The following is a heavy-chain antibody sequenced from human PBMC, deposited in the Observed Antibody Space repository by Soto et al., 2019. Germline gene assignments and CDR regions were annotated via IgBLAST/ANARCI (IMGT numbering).Heavy chain of an antibody. V-gene: IGHV3-53*01. D-gene: IGHD3-10*01. Sequence: PGGSLRLSCAASGFTVSSNYMSWVRQAPGKGLEWVSVIYSGGSTYYADSVKGRFTISRDNSKNTLYLQMNSLRAEDTAVYYCARGAPNVLLWFGELIDGMEVWGQGTTVTVSS. CDR3: ARGAPNVLLWFGELIDGMEV. CDR2: IYSGGST. CDR1: GFTVSSNY. J-gene: IGHJ6*02.